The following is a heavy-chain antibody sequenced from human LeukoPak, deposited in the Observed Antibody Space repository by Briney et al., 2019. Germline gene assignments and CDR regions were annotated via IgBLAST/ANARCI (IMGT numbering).Heavy chain of an antibody. CDR3: ARRSGTYDPPDY. J-gene: IGHJ4*02. CDR1: GYSFTPYW. D-gene: IGHD3-3*01. CDR2: IYPRDSDT. V-gene: IGHV5-51*01. Sequence: GESLKISCKASGYSFTPYWIGWVRQMPGKGLEWVGTIYPRDSDTRYSPSFEGQVTISADKSISTAYLHWSSLKASDTAMYYCARRSGTYDPPDYWGQGTLVTVSS.